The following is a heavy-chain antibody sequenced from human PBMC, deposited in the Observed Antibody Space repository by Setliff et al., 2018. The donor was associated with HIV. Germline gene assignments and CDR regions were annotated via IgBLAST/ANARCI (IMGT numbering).Heavy chain of an antibody. CDR1: GYTFNSYG. Sequence: ASVKVSCKAPGYTFNSYGISWVRQAPGQGPEWVGWIATYNGNTNYAQRLQGRVTLTTDTSTSTAYMELRSLRFDDTAVYFCARGVSQAYTYGSGAYYYFDFWGLGTLVTVSS. D-gene: IGHD6-19*01. V-gene: IGHV1-18*01. CDR2: IATYNGNT. J-gene: IGHJ4*02. CDR3: ARGVSQAYTYGSGAYYYFDF.